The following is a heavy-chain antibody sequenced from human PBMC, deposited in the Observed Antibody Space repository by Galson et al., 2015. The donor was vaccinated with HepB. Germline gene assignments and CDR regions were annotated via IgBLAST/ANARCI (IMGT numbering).Heavy chain of an antibody. Sequence: ETLSLTCTVSGGSISSYFWTWIRQPPGKGLEWIGDIDDSGRTNYNPSLKSRVTISIDTSKKQFSLKLNSVTATDTAVYYCARGAGPLAYWSGSSPNYFDPWGQGTLVTVSS. CDR1: GGSISSYF. J-gene: IGHJ5*02. CDR3: ARGAGPLAYWSGSSPNYFDP. V-gene: IGHV4-59*08. D-gene: IGHD3-3*01. CDR2: IDDSGRT.